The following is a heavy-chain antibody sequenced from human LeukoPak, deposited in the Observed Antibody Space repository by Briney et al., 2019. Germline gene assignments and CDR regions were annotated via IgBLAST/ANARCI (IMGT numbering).Heavy chain of an antibody. V-gene: IGHV3-13*05. Sequence: GGSLRLSCAASGFTFSSHDMHWVRQTTGKGLEWVSGIGTAGDPYYLDSVKGRFTISRENAKNYLYLQMNSLRAGDTAVYYCARSRRLWGAFDIWGQGTMVTVSS. CDR3: ARSRRLWGAFDI. CDR1: GFTFSSHD. CDR2: IGTAGDP. D-gene: IGHD2-21*01. J-gene: IGHJ3*02.